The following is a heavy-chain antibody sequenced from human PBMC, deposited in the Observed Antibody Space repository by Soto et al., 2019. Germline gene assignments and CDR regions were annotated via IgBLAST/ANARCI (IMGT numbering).Heavy chain of an antibody. CDR1: GYTFTSYY. J-gene: IGHJ6*03. V-gene: IGHV1-46*03. CDR2: INPSGGST. Sequence: ASVKVSCKASGYTFTSYYMHWVRQAPGQGLEWMGIINPSGGSTSYAQKFQGRVTMTRDTSTSTVYMELSSLRSEDTAVYYCARVGFFGKGDLIRSSYYYMDVWGKGTTVTVSS. CDR3: ARVGFFGKGDLIRSSYYYMDV. D-gene: IGHD3-3*01.